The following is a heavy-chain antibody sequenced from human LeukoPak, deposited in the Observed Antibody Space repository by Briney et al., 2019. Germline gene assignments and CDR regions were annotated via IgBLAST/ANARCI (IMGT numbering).Heavy chain of an antibody. CDR3: ASSHDYSSSSGDYYYGMDV. V-gene: IGHV4-39*07. D-gene: IGHD6-6*01. J-gene: IGHJ6*02. Sequence: SETLSLTCTVSGGSISSSSYYWGWIRQPPGKGLEWIGSIYHSGSTYYNPSLKSRVTISVDTSKNQFSLKLSSVTAADTAVYYCASSHDYSSSSGDYYYGMDVWGQGTTVTVSS. CDR2: IYHSGST. CDR1: GGSISSSSYY.